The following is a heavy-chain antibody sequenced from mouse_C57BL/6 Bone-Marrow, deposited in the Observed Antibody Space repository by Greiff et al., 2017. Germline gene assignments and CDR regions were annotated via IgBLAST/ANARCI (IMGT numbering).Heavy chain of an antibody. V-gene: IGHV5-2*01. J-gene: IGHJ2*01. D-gene: IGHD1-1*01. CDR1: EYEFPSHD. CDR3: ARHSPITTVAYYFDY. Sequence: EVQGVESGGGLVQPGESLKLSCESNEYEFPSHDMSWVRKTPEKRLELVAAINSDGGSTYYPDTMERRFIISRDNTKKTLYLQMSSLRSEDTALYYGARHSPITTVAYYFDYWGQGTTLTVSS. CDR2: INSDGGST.